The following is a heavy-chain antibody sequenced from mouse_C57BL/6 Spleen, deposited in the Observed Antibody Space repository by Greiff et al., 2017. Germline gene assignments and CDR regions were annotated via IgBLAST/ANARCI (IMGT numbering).Heavy chain of an antibody. D-gene: IGHD4-1*01. CDR1: GFTFSSYA. Sequence: EVKLVESGEGLVKPGGSLKLSCAASGFTFSSYAMSWVRQTPEKRLEWVAYISSGGDYIYYADTVKGRFTLSRDNARNTPYLQMSSLKSKDTAMYSCTREGLNWDEEYYYAMDYWGQGTSVTVSS. CDR2: ISSGGDYI. V-gene: IGHV5-9-1*02. J-gene: IGHJ4*01. CDR3: TREGLNWDEEYYYAMDY.